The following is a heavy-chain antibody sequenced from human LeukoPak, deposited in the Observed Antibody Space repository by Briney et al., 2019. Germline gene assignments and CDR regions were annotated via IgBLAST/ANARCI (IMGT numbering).Heavy chain of an antibody. V-gene: IGHV1-2*02. Sequence: ASVKVSCKASGYNFTGYHLHWVRQAPGQGLEWMGNMNPNSGGTNSARKFQGRVIMTRDTSISTAYMELNRLRSDDTAVYYCARVLNGWDLQPFDCWGQGTLVTVSS. D-gene: IGHD1-26*01. CDR3: ARVLNGWDLQPFDC. CDR2: MNPNSGGT. CDR1: GYNFTGYH. J-gene: IGHJ4*02.